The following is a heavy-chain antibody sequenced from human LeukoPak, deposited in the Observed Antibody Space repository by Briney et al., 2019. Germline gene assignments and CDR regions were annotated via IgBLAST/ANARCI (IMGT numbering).Heavy chain of an antibody. CDR2: INTYNDNT. J-gene: IGHJ5*02. CDR3: ARDEGYQLLLHWFDP. Sequence: ASVKVSCKASGYTFNNYGISWVRQAPGQGLEWLGWINTYNDNTKYAQKLQGRVTMTTDTSTSTAYMELRSLRSDDTAVYYCARDEGYQLLLHWFDPWGQGTLVTVSS. V-gene: IGHV1-18*01. D-gene: IGHD2-2*01. CDR1: GYTFNNYG.